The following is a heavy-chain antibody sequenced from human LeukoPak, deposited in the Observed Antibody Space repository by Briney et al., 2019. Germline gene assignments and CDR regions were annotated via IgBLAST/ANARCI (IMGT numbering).Heavy chain of an antibody. Sequence: SETLSLTCTVSGDSISSYFWSWIRQPPGKGLEWIAYFYCRGSTNYNPSLRSRVTISVDTSKNQFSLKLSSVTAADTAVYYCARSVAGSGFYYYYMDVWGKGTTVTVSS. D-gene: IGHD3-10*01. CDR3: ARSVAGSGFYYYYMDV. J-gene: IGHJ6*03. V-gene: IGHV4-59*01. CDR1: GDSISSYF. CDR2: FYCRGST.